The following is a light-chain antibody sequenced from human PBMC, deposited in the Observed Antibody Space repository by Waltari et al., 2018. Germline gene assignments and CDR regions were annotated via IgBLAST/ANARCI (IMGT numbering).Light chain of an antibody. CDR1: SSAVAAYKY. J-gene: IGLJ1*01. Sequence: QSALTQPPSASGSPGQSVPISCTGTSSAVAAYKYVSWYKQHPDKAPKLSIFEVSNRPSGVPDRFSGSKSGNTASLTVSGLQADDEADYYCSSYAGSINFYVFGTGTKVSVL. CDR2: EVS. V-gene: IGLV2-8*01. CDR3: SSYAGSINFYV.